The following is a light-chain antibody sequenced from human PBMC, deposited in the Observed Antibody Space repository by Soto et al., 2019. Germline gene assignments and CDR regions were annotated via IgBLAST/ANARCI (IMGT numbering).Light chain of an antibody. CDR1: QSISSW. J-gene: IGKJ1*01. V-gene: IGKV1-5*03. CDR2: KAS. Sequence: DIQMTQSPPSVSASVGDRVTITCRASQSISSWLAWYQQKPGKAPNLLIYKASSLENGVPSRFSGSGSGSGTEFTLTIGSLQPDDFATYYCQHLRTFGQGTKVDIK. CDR3: QHLRT.